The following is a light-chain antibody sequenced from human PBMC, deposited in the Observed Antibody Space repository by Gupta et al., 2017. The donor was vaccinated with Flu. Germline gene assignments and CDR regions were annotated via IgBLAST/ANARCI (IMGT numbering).Light chain of an antibody. V-gene: IGKV3D-20*01. J-gene: IGKJ2*01. CDR2: DAS. Sequence: EIVLTQSPATLSLSPGERATLSCGASQSVSSNLLAWYQQKPGLAPRLVIYDASSRATGIPDRFSRSGSGTDFTLTISRLEPEDFAVYYCQQYGSSPPYTFGQGTKLEIK. CDR1: QSVSSNL. CDR3: QQYGSSPPYT.